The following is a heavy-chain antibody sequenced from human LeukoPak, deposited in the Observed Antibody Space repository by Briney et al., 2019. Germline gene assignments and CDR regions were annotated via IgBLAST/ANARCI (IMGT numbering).Heavy chain of an antibody. CDR1: GFTFSSYA. V-gene: IGHV3-23*01. J-gene: IGHJ5*02. CDR2: ISGSGGST. D-gene: IGHD6-13*01. Sequence: GGSLRLSCAASGFTFSSYAMSWVRQAPGKGLEWVSAISGSGGSTYYADSVEGRFTISRDNSKNTLYLQMNSLRAEDTAVYYCAKDLIAAAGTDWFDPWGQGTLVTVSS. CDR3: AKDLIAAAGTDWFDP.